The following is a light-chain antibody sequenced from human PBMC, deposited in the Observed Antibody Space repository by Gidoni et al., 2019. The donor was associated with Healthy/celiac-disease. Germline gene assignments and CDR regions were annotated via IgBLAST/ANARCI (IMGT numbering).Light chain of an antibody. Sequence: DIVMTQYPDSLPVSLGERATINCKSSQSVLYSSNNKNYLAWYQQKPGQPPKLLIYWASTRESGVPDRFSGSGSGTDFTLTISSLQAEDVAVYYCQQYYSTPPTFGGGTKVEIK. CDR3: QQYYSTPPT. J-gene: IGKJ4*01. CDR1: QSVLYSSNNKNY. V-gene: IGKV4-1*01. CDR2: WAS.